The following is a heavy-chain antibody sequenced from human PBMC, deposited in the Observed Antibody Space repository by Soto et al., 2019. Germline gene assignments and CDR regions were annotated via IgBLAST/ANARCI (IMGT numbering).Heavy chain of an antibody. J-gene: IGHJ4*02. D-gene: IGHD6-13*01. CDR1: GGSISSSNW. CDR3: ARDFRTGYSSSWGMDY. V-gene: IGHV4-4*02. Sequence: SETLSLTCAVSGGSISSSNWWSWVRQPPGKGLEWIGEIYHSGSTNYNPSLKSRVTISVDKSKKQFSLKLSSVTAADTAVYYCARDFRTGYSSSWGMDYWGQGTLGTVSS. CDR2: IYHSGST.